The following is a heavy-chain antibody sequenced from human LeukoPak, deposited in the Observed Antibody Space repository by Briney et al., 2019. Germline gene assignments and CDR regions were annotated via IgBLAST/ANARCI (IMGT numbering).Heavy chain of an antibody. CDR3: ARESHETREDY. CDR1: GYTFTSYG. Sequence: ASVKVSCKASGYTFTSYGVSWVRQAPGQGLEWMGWISANNGDTDYPPKLQDRVTMTTDTYTSTAYMELRSLRSDDTAMYYCARESHETREDYWGQGTLVTVSS. J-gene: IGHJ4*02. CDR2: ISANNGDT. V-gene: IGHV1-18*01. D-gene: IGHD1-1*01.